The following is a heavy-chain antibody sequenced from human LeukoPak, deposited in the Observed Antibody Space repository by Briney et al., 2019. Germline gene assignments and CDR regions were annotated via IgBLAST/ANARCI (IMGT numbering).Heavy chain of an antibody. D-gene: IGHD3-3*01. CDR2: VHLDGRT. J-gene: IGHJ4*02. V-gene: IGHV4-4*02. CDR1: GGSVISTNW. CDR3: AREGGFYRPLDY. Sequence: SETLSLTCGVSGGSVISTNWWTWVRQPPGKGLEWIGEVHLDGRTNYNPSPESRLTISVDLSENHVSLKLTSVTAADTAVYYCAREGGFYRPLDYSGQGTLVTVSS.